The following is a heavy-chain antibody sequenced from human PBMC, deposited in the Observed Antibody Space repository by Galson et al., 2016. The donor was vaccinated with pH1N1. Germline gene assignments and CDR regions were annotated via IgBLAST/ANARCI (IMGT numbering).Heavy chain of an antibody. D-gene: IGHD3-3*01. CDR2: VKSEAFRGTT. Sequence: SLRLSCAASGFIFTNAWMSWVRRAPGKGLEWVGRVKSEAFRGTTDYAAPVQGRFIVSRDDSKSTVYLQMNSLKTEDTAVYYRTTISSVFGVVVKDFWGQGTTVIVSS. CDR1: GFIFTNAW. V-gene: IGHV3-15*01. CDR3: TTISSVFGVVVKDF. J-gene: IGHJ6*02.